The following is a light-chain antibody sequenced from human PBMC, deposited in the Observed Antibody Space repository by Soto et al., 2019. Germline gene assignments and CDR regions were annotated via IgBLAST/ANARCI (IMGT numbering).Light chain of an antibody. V-gene: IGKV1-5*01. J-gene: IGKJ1*01. CDR2: AVS. CDR3: QQYNTYPWT. CDR1: QTINDW. Sequence: DIQMTQSHSTLSASVGDRVTITCRASQTINDWLAWYQLKPGKAPKLLIPAVSNLESGVPSRFGGSGSGTEFTLTISSLQPDDFATYYCQQYNTYPWTFGQGTKVDIK.